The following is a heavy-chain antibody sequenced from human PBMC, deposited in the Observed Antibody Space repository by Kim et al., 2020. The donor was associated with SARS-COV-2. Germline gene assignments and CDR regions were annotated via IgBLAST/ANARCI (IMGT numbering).Heavy chain of an antibody. CDR1: GDSLSSDY. J-gene: IGHJ4*02. D-gene: IGHD2-15*01. Sequence: SETLSLTCTVSGDSLSSDYWSWNRQPAGKGLEWIGRIYTSGRTNYNPSFLSRVTMSVDMSKNQFSLKLSSLTAADTAVYYCASALAHWWQGTLVTVSS. V-gene: IGHV4-4*07. CDR3: ASALAH. CDR2: IYTSGRT.